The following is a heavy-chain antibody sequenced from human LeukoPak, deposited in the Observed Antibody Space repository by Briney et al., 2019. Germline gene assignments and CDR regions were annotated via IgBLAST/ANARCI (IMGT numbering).Heavy chain of an antibody. V-gene: IGHV3-30*18. CDR2: ISYDGSNK. Sequence: GGSLRLSCAASGFTFSNYWMHWVRQAPGKGLEWVAVISYDGSNKYYADSVKGRFTISRDNSKNTLYLQMNSLRAEDTAVYYCAKSTEAYSSGWLDYWGQGTLVTVSS. D-gene: IGHD6-19*01. J-gene: IGHJ4*02. CDR3: AKSTEAYSSGWLDY. CDR1: GFTFSNYW.